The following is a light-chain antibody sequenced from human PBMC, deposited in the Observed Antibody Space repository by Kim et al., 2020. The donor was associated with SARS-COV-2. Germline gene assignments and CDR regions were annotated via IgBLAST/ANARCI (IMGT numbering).Light chain of an antibody. J-gene: IGLJ3*02. CDR3: ETWDSNTRV. V-gene: IGLV4-60*03. CDR1: SGHSSYI. CDR2: LEGSGSY. Sequence: SVKLTCTLSSGHSSYIIAWHQQQPGKAPRYLMKLEGSGSYNKGSGVPYRFSGSSSGADRYLTISNLQSEDEADYYCETWDSNTRVFGGGTQLTVL.